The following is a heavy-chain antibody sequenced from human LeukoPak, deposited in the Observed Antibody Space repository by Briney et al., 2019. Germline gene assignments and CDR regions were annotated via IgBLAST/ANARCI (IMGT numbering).Heavy chain of an antibody. D-gene: IGHD3-10*01. J-gene: IGHJ5*02. CDR3: ARHAGSSYGWFGELLYNWFDP. CDR2: IYYSGST. Sequence: KTSETLSLTCTVSGDSVSSSNYYWAWIRQPPGKGLEWIGNIYYSGSTYYNPSLKSRLTISVDTSKNQFSLKLTSVTAADTAVYYCARHAGSSYGWFGELLYNWFDPWGQGTLVTVSS. CDR1: GDSVSSSNYY. V-gene: IGHV4-39*01.